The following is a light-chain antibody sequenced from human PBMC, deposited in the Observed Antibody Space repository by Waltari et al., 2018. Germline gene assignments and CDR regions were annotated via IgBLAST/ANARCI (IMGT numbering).Light chain of an antibody. J-gene: IGKJ3*01. CDR3: QQYKSWPLT. CDR2: GIS. Sequence: EIVMTQSPATLSVSPGERVTLSCRASQSLGSFLAWYQQKLGQAPRLLISGISTRATGIPARFSGSGSGTDFTLTISSRESEDFAVYYCQQYKSWPLTFGPGTKVDIK. CDR1: QSLGSF. V-gene: IGKV3-15*01.